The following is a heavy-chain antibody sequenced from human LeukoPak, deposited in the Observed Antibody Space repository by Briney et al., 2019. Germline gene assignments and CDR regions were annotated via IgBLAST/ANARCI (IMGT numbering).Heavy chain of an antibody. J-gene: IGHJ4*02. V-gene: IGHV3-66*03. Sequence: GGSLRLSCTVSGFTVSGNSMSWVRQAPGKGLEWVSFIYSDNTHYSDSVKGRFTISRDNSKNTLYLQMNSLRAEDTAVYYCAKDLARDYYGSGGFDYWGQGTLVTVSS. CDR3: AKDLARDYYGSGGFDY. CDR1: GFTVSGNS. D-gene: IGHD3-10*01. CDR2: IYSDNT.